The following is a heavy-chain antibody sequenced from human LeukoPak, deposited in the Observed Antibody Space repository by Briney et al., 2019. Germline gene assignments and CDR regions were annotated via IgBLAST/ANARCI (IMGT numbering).Heavy chain of an antibody. CDR3: ARHPLGHCSSTSCHEGGWFDP. Sequence: GESLKISCKGSGYSFTSYWIGWVRQMPGKGLEWMGIIYPGDSDTRYSPSFQGQVTISADKSISTAYLQWSSLKASDTAMYYCARHPLGHCSSTSCHEGGWFDPWGQGTLVTVSS. D-gene: IGHD2-2*01. CDR2: IYPGDSDT. V-gene: IGHV5-51*01. CDR1: GYSFTSYW. J-gene: IGHJ5*02.